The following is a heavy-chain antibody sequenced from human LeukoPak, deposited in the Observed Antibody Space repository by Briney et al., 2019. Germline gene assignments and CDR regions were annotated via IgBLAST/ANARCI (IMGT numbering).Heavy chain of an antibody. Sequence: PGGSLRLSCAASGFTFSRDSMNWVRQAPGKGLEWVSYINGGGSPIYYADSVRGRFTISRDNAKNSLYLQMNSLRAEDTAVYYCVRDNPRCCGVIPTNIDDYWGQGTLVTVS. CDR2: INGGGSPI. D-gene: IGHD2-21*01. V-gene: IGHV3-48*01. CDR1: GFTFSRDS. J-gene: IGHJ4*02. CDR3: VRDNPRCCGVIPTNIDDY.